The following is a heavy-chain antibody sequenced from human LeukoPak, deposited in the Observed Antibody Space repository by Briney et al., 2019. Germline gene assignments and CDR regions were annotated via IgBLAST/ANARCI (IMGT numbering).Heavy chain of an antibody. J-gene: IGHJ5*02. CDR3: AKKSAMGWFDP. CDR1: GFTFSSYW. V-gene: IGHV3-74*01. D-gene: IGHD2-2*01. Sequence: GGSLRLSCAASGFTFSSYWMHWVRQTPGKGLMWVARIKSDGSTIYADSVQGRFTISRDNAKNTLYLQMNSLRAEDTAVYYCAKKSAMGWFDPWGQGTLVTVSS. CDR2: IKSDGST.